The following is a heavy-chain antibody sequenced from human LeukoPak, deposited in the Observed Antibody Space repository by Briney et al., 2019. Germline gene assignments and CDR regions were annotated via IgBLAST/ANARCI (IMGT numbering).Heavy chain of an antibody. J-gene: IGHJ6*02. CDR2: IYNGGST. D-gene: IGHD2-2*01. CDR3: AKYGSTSLYYYYGMDV. V-gene: IGHV3-53*01. Sequence: PGGSLRLSCAASGFTVSSNYMSWVRQAPGKGLEWVSVIYNGGSTYYADSVKGRFTISRDNSKNTLYLQMNSLRAEDTAVYYCAKYGSTSLYYYYGMDVWGQGTTVTVSS. CDR1: GFTVSSNY.